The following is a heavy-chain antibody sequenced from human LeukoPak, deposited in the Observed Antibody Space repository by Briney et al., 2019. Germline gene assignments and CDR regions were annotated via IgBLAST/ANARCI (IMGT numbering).Heavy chain of an antibody. Sequence: GGSLRLSCAASGFTFSSYWTSWVRQAPGKGLEWVANIKQDGSEKYYVDSVKGRFTISRDNAKNSLYLQMNSLRAEDTAVYYCARHDILFTFDLWGRGTLVTVSS. V-gene: IGHV3-7*01. CDR1: GFTFSSYW. J-gene: IGHJ2*01. D-gene: IGHD3-9*01. CDR3: ARHDILFTFDL. CDR2: IKQDGSEK.